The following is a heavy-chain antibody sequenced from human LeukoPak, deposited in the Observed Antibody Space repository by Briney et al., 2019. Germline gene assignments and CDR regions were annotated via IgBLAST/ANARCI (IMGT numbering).Heavy chain of an antibody. D-gene: IGHD1-1*01. V-gene: IGHV3-23*01. Sequence: TGGSLRLSCAASGFTFTSYAMNWVRQAPGKGLEWVSSISGLGVSTYYAESVRGRFTISRDNSQNTLYLQMNSLRAEDTAVYYCAKGTDNHGYWYHGMDVWGQGTTATVSS. J-gene: IGHJ6*02. CDR3: AKGTDNHGYWYHGMDV. CDR2: ISGLGVST. CDR1: GFTFTSYA.